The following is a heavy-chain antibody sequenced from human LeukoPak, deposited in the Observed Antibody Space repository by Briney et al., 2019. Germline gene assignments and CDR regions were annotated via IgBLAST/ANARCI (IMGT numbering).Heavy chain of an antibody. CDR3: ASDRGPVWIGSYDP. D-gene: IGHD5-18*01. J-gene: IGHJ5*02. CDR1: FGSVSSNTYY. Sequence: PSEILSLTCSVSFGSVSSNTYYWGWVRQPPGKGLEWTGNIYHTGSTDYNPSLKSRVTISVDTSKNQFSLNLKSLTAADTAVYYCASDRGPVWIGSYDPWGQGTLVTVSS. CDR2: IYHTGST. V-gene: IGHV4-39*07.